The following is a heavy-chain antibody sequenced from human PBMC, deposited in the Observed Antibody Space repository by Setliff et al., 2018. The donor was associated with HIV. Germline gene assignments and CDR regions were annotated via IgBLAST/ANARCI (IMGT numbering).Heavy chain of an antibody. D-gene: IGHD3-3*01. J-gene: IGHJ4*02. Sequence: ASVKVSCKASGYTFSSNHLHWVRQAPGQGLEWMGIINPSGGSTSYAQNFQGRVTVTRDTSISTVFMELSGLRSDDTALYYCARSDRLFFDYWGQGTRVTVSS. CDR3: ARSDRLFFDY. CDR1: GYTFSSNH. CDR2: INPSGGST. V-gene: IGHV1-46*01.